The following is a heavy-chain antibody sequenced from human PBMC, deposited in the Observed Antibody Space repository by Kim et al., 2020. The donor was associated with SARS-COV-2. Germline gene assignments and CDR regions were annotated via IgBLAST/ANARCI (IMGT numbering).Heavy chain of an antibody. V-gene: IGHV4-39*01. J-gene: IGHJ5*02. Sequence: SETLSLTCTVSGGSISSSSYYWGWIRQPPGKGLEWIGSIYYSGSTYYNPSLKSRVTISVDTSKNQFSLKLSSVTAADTAVYYCARQPGLPYGDYEVYNWFDPWGQGTLVTVSS. CDR2: IYYSGST. CDR3: ARQPGLPYGDYEVYNWFDP. D-gene: IGHD4-17*01. CDR1: GGSISSSSYY.